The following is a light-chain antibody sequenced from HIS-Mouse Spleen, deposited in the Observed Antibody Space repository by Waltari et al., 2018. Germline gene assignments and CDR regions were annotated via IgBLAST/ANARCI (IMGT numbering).Light chain of an antibody. CDR1: VLAKKY. CDR3: YSAAGNNVV. Sequence: SYELTQPSSVSVSPGQTARITCSGDVLAKKYARWFQQKPGQAPVLVIYKDSERPSGIPERFAGSSSRATVTLTISGAQVEDEADYYCYSAAGNNVVFGGGTKLTVL. CDR2: KDS. V-gene: IGLV3-27*01. J-gene: IGLJ2*01.